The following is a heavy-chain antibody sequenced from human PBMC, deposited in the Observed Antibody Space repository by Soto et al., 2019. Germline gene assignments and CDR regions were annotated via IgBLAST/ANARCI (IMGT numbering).Heavy chain of an antibody. J-gene: IGHJ4*02. D-gene: IGHD2-15*01. V-gene: IGHV3-48*03. CDR3: VTLLGYCSAATCPAGY. CDR2: ISGTGGSI. Sequence: ESGGGLVQPGGSLRLSCTASGLTFSSFEMNWVRQAPGKGLEWVSYISGTGGSIYYADSVKGRFTISRDNAKNSLYLQMNSLRAEDTAVYYCVTLLGYCSAATCPAGYWGQGTLVTVSS. CDR1: GLTFSSFE.